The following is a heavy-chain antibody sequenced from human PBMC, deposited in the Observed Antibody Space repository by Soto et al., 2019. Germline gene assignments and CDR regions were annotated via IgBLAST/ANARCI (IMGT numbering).Heavy chain of an antibody. J-gene: IGHJ6*02. CDR2: ISGSGGST. CDR1: GFTFSSYA. Sequence: GGSLRLSCAASGFTFSSYAMSWVRQAPGKGLEWVSAISGSGGSTYYADSVKGRFTISRDNSKNTLYLQMNSLRAEDTAVYYCARGALADLDYGMDVWGQGTTVTVSS. CDR3: ARGALADLDYGMDV. D-gene: IGHD6-19*01. V-gene: IGHV3-23*01.